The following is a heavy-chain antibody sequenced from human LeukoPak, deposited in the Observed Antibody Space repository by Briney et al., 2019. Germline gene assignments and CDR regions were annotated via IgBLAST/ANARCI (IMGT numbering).Heavy chain of an antibody. CDR1: GFTVSSNY. Sequence: GGSLRLSCAASGFTVSSNYMSWVRQAPGKGLEWVSVIYSDGSTYYADSVKGRFTISRDNSKNTLYLQMNSLRAEDTAVYYCARRRSDWFDLCGQGTLVTVSS. CDR3: ARRRSDWFDL. J-gene: IGHJ5*02. V-gene: IGHV3-53*01. CDR2: IYSDGST. D-gene: IGHD1-26*01.